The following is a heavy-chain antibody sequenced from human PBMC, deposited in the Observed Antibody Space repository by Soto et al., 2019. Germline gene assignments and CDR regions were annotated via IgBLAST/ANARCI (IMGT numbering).Heavy chain of an antibody. CDR3: ARYRYYYDSSGSNFDY. J-gene: IGHJ4*02. Sequence: QVQLQESGPGLVKPSETLSLTCTVSGGSISSYYWSWIRQPPGKGLEWIGYIYYRGSTNYNPSLKSRVTLSXVTXKXQFSLKLSSVTAADTAVYYCARYRYYYDSSGSNFDYWGQGTLVTVSS. CDR2: IYYRGST. D-gene: IGHD3-22*01. CDR1: GGSISSYY. V-gene: IGHV4-59*01.